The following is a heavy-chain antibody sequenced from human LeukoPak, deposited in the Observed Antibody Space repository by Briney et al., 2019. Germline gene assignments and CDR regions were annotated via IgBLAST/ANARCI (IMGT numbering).Heavy chain of an antibody. Sequence: SVKVSCKASGGTFSSYAISWVRQAPGQGLEWMGGIIPIFGTANYAQKFQGRVTITADKSTSTAYMELSSLRSEDTAVYYCARGAVDSSGYYPDFSWGQGTLVTVSS. J-gene: IGHJ4*02. V-gene: IGHV1-69*06. CDR3: ARGAVDSSGYYPDFS. CDR1: GGTFSSYA. D-gene: IGHD3-22*01. CDR2: IIPIFGTA.